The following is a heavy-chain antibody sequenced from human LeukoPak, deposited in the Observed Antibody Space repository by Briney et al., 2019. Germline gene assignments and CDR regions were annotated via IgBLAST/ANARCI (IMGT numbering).Heavy chain of an antibody. CDR1: GFTFSSYA. CDR2: IRSQTAGGTT. Sequence: GGSLRLSCAASGFTFSSYAMSWVRQAPGKGLEWVGRIRSQTAGGTTDFAAPVKGRFSISRDDSRNSLYLQMNSLTSEDTAVYYCAHGSAQYYEYWGQGTLVTVSS. J-gene: IGHJ1*01. D-gene: IGHD2-15*01. CDR3: AHGSAQYYEY. V-gene: IGHV3-15*01.